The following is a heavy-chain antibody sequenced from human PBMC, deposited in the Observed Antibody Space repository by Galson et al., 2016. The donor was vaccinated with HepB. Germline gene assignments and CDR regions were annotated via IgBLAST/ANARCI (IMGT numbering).Heavy chain of an antibody. J-gene: IGHJ4*02. CDR1: GFTFTSYS. CDR3: TRGNLVGY. CDR2: INRDGSET. D-gene: IGHD2-8*02. V-gene: IGHV3-7*01. Sequence: SLRLSCAASGFTFTSYSMTWVRQAPGKGLEWVGNINRDGSETNYVDSVKGRFTISRDNAKNSLFLQINSLRVGGTAVYYCTRGNLVGYWGQGTLVIVSS.